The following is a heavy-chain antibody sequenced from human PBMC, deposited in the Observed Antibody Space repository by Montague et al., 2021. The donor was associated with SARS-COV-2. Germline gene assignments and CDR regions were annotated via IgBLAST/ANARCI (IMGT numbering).Heavy chain of an antibody. CDR2: IYASGGT. CDR1: GEPISGFF. Sequence: SETLSLTCSVSGEPISGFFWNWIRQPAGKGLEWIGRIYASGGTDXNPTLESRVTMSVDTSKNQFSLKVNSVTAADTAMYYCAGGVVAAPPVVDYWDRGTLVTVSS. V-gene: IGHV4-4*07. D-gene: IGHD2-15*01. CDR3: AGGVVAAPPVVDY. J-gene: IGHJ4*02.